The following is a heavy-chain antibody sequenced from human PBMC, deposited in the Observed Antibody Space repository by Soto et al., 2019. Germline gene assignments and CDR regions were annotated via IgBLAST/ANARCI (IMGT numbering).Heavy chain of an antibody. CDR1: GFTFSSYA. J-gene: IGHJ6*02. CDR2: ISYDGSNK. Sequence: PGGSLRLSCAASGFTFSSYAMHWVRQAPGKGLEWVAVISYDGSNKYYADSVKGRFTISRDNSKNTLYLQMNSLRAEDTAVYYCARVRCGGDCAFYYYYGMDVWGQGTTVTVSS. D-gene: IGHD2-21*02. CDR3: ARVRCGGDCAFYYYYGMDV. V-gene: IGHV3-30-3*01.